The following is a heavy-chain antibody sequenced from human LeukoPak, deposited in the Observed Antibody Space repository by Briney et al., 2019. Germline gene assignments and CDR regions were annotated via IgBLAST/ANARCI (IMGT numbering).Heavy chain of an antibody. Sequence: SETLYLTCSVSGGSIYSYYWSWIRQPPGKGLEWIGYIYYTGSANYNPSLKSRVTISTDTSRNQFSLTLNSVSAADTAVYYCARDLDYGGDSHWGQGILVNGSS. CDR1: GGSIYSYY. J-gene: IGHJ4*02. CDR2: IYYTGSA. D-gene: IGHD4-23*01. V-gene: IGHV4-59*01. CDR3: ARDLDYGGDSH.